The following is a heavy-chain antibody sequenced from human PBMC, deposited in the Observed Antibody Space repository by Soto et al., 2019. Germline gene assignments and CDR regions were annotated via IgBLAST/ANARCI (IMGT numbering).Heavy chain of an antibody. CDR3: AKADYSSGWSPYIDY. CDR2: ISGSGGST. J-gene: IGHJ4*02. V-gene: IGHV3-23*01. Sequence: HPGGSLRLSCAASGFTFSSYAMSWVRQAPGKGLEWVSAISGSGGSTYYADSVKGRFTISRDNSKNTLYLQMNSLRAEDTAVYYCAKADYSSGWSPYIDYRGQGTLVTVSS. D-gene: IGHD6-19*01. CDR1: GFTFSSYA.